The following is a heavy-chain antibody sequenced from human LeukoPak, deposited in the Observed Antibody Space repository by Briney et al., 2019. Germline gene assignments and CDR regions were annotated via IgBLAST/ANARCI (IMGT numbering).Heavy chain of an antibody. Sequence: PGGSLRLSCAASGFTFDDYAVHWVRQAPGKGLEWVSGISWNSGSIGYADSVKGRFTISRDNAKNSLYLQMNSLRAEDTALYYCAKDRSGYGGNFDYWGQGTLVTVSS. J-gene: IGHJ4*02. CDR1: GFTFDDYA. CDR2: ISWNSGSI. D-gene: IGHD4-23*01. CDR3: AKDRSGYGGNFDY. V-gene: IGHV3-9*01.